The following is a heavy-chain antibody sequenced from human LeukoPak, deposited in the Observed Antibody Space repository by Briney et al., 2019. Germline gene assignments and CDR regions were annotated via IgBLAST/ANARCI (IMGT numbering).Heavy chain of an antibody. Sequence: GGSLRLSCAVSGFDFSTYAINWVRQAPGKGLEWVSSISTTSTYIFYADSLKGRFTISRDNAKNSVYLQMNTPRPEDTAVYYCSRDRLGGLDYWGQGTLVTVSS. CDR3: SRDRLGGLDY. V-gene: IGHV3-21*01. CDR1: GFDFSTYA. J-gene: IGHJ4*02. CDR2: ISTTSTYI. D-gene: IGHD5-12*01.